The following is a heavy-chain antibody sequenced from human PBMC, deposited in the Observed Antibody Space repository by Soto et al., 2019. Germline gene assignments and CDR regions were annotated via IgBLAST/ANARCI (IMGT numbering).Heavy chain of an antibody. CDR2: IIPILATP. D-gene: IGHD3-10*02. Sequence: QVQLVQSGPEVQKPGSSVKVSCTASGGIFXXXAXXXXXXAPGQGLEWMGGIIPILATPKYAQKFQGRVTXXXVXXXXXXXXXXXXXXXXXXXXXXXXXXXDAXNYVLDKWGQGTLVTVSS. CDR1: GGIFXXXA. CDR3: XXXXDAXNYVLDK. J-gene: IGHJ4*02. V-gene: IGHV1-69*01.